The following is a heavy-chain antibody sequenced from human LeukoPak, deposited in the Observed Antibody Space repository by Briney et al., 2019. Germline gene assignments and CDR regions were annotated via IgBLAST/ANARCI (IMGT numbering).Heavy chain of an antibody. CDR1: GGSISSYY. Sequence: SETLSLTCTVSGGSISSYYWSWIRQPPGKGLEWIGYNYYPGSTNYNPSLKSRVTISVDTSKNQFSLKLSSVTAADTAVYYCATAPYYYYMDVWGKGTTVTVSS. CDR2: NYYPGST. CDR3: ATAPYYYYMDV. V-gene: IGHV4-59*08. J-gene: IGHJ6*03.